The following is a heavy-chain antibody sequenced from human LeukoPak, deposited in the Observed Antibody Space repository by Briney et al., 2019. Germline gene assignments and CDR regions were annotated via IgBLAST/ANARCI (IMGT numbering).Heavy chain of an antibody. D-gene: IGHD1-26*01. Sequence: GGSLRLSCAASGFTFSSYAMHWVRQAPGKGLEWVAVISYDGSNKYYADSVKGRFTISRDNSKNTLYLQMNSLRAEDTAVYYCARGEWEIDYWGQGTLVTVSS. J-gene: IGHJ4*02. CDR3: ARGEWEIDY. CDR2: ISYDGSNK. V-gene: IGHV3-30-3*01. CDR1: GFTFSSYA.